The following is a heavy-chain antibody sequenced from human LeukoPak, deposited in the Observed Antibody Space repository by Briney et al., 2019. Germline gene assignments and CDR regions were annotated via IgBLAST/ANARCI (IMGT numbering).Heavy chain of an antibody. J-gene: IGHJ5*02. CDR2: INPSGGST. D-gene: IGHD6-19*01. Sequence: ASVKVSCKASGYTFTGYYMHWVRQAPGQGLEWMGRINPSGGSTSYAQKFQGRVTMTRDTSTSTVYMELSSLRSEDTAVYYCAREGIAVAGTGWFDPWGQGTLVTVSS. CDR1: GYTFTGYY. V-gene: IGHV1-46*01. CDR3: AREGIAVAGTGWFDP.